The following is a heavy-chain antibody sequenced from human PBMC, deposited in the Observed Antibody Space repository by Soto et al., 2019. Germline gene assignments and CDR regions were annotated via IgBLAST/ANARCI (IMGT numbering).Heavy chain of an antibody. J-gene: IGHJ4*02. D-gene: IGHD2-15*01. CDR1: GFAFSTYA. Sequence: EVQLSESGGGLVQPGGSLRLSCAASGFAFSTYAMSWVRQAPGKGLEWVSTISDSGRGTYYADSVKGRFTISRENSKNTLYLQMNSLRAEDPAVYYCAKVVVPIYWGQGILVTVSS. CDR2: ISDSGRGT. CDR3: AKVVVPIY. V-gene: IGHV3-23*01.